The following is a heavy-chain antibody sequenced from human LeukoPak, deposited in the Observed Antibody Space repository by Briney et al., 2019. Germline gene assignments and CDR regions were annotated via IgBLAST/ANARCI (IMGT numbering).Heavy chain of an antibody. D-gene: IGHD6-13*01. CDR3: ARVAAAGTFNTRNWFDP. CDR1: GFTFSSYA. CDR2: ISYDGSNK. J-gene: IGHJ5*02. V-gene: IGHV3-30*04. Sequence: GGSLRLSCAASGFTFSSYAMHWVRQAPGKGLEWVAVISYDGSNKYYADSVKGRFTISRDNSKNTLYLQMNSLRAEDTAVYYCARVAAAGTFNTRNWFDPWGQGTLVTVSS.